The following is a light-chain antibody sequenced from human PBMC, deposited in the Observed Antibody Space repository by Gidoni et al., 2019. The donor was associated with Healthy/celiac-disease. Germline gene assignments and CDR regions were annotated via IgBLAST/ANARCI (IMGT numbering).Light chain of an antibody. Sequence: IVMTQSTDSLAVSLSERATINCKSSQSVLYSSNNKNYLAWYQQKPGQPPKLLIYWASTRESGVPDRFSGSGSGTDFTLTISSLQAEDVAVYYCQQYYSTLYTFGQGTKLEIK. CDR3: QQYYSTLYT. CDR2: WAS. J-gene: IGKJ2*01. CDR1: QSVLYSSNNKNY. V-gene: IGKV4-1*01.